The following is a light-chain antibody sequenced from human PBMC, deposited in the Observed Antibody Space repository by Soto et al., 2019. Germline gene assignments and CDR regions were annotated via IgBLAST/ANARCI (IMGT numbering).Light chain of an antibody. CDR2: DVA. CDR3: VSYTSSTPYV. CDR1: SSDVGGSNF. V-gene: IGLV2-14*03. J-gene: IGLJ1*01. Sequence: QSVLTQPASVSDSPGQSITISCTGTSSDVGGSNFVSWYQQHPGKPPKLIIYDVANRPSGVSNRFSGSKSGSTASLIISRLQTVYEADYSWVSYTSSTPYVFGTGNKVHVL.